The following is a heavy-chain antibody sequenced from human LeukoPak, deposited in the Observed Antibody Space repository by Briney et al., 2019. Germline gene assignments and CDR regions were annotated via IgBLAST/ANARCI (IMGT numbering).Heavy chain of an antibody. D-gene: IGHD2-2*01. CDR2: IIPIFGTA. CDR3: AREVEVASYYGMDV. V-gene: IGHV1-69*01. Sequence: ASVKVSCKASGGTFSSYAISWVRQAPGQGLEWMGGIIPIFGTANYAQKFQGRVTITADESTSTAYMELSSLRSEDTAVYYCAREVEVASYYGMDVWGKGTTVTVSS. J-gene: IGHJ6*04. CDR1: GGTFSSYA.